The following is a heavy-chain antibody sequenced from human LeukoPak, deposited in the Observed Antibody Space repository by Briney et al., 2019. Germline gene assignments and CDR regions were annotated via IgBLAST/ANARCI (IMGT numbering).Heavy chain of an antibody. J-gene: IGHJ4*02. Sequence: GSSVKVSCKGSGGTFSSYAISWVRQAPGQGLEWMGRIIPILGIANYAQKFQGRVTITADKSTSTAYMELSSLRSEDTAVYYCARAPGDSSGYYYGIDYWGQGTLVTVSS. V-gene: IGHV1-69*04. CDR2: IIPILGIA. CDR1: GGTFSSYA. D-gene: IGHD3-22*01. CDR3: ARAPGDSSGYYYGIDY.